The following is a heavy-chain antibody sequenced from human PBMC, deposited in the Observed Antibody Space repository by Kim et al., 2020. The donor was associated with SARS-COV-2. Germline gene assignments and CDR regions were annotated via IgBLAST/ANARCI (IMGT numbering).Heavy chain of an antibody. J-gene: IGHJ4*02. D-gene: IGHD4-17*01. Sequence: AQKFQGRVTITADESTSTAYMELSSLRSEDTAVYYCAGTLSDYGDYADDYWGQGTLVTVSS. V-gene: IGHV1-69*01. CDR3: AGTLSDYGDYADDY.